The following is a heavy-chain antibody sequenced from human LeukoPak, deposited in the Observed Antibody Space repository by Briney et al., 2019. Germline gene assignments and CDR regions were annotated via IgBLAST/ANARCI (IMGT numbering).Heavy chain of an antibody. CDR3: VRGRGWLPDY. CDR2: IYYSGST. CDR1: SGSISSYY. J-gene: IGHJ4*02. V-gene: IGHV4-59*01. Sequence: SETLSLTCTVSSGSISSYYCSWIRQPPGKGLEWIGNIYYSGSTNYNPSLSSRVTISVDTSKNQSSLKLSSVTAADTAVYYCVRGRGWLPDYWGQGTLVTVSS. D-gene: IGHD5-24*01.